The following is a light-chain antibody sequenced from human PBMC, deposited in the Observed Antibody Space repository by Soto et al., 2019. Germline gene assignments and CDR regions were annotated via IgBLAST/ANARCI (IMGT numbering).Light chain of an antibody. CDR3: SSYTSSSTLV. CDR2: EVS. V-gene: IGLV2-14*01. J-gene: IGLJ1*01. CDR1: SSDVGDYNY. Sequence: QSALTQPASVSGSPGQSITMSCTRTSSDVGDYNYVSWYQQHPGKAPKLMIYEVSNRPSGVSNRFSGSKSGNTASLTISGLQAEDEADYYCSSYTSSSTLVFGTGTKVTVL.